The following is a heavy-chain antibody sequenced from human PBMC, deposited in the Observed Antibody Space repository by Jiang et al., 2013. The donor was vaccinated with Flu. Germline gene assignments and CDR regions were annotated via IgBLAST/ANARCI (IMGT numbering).Heavy chain of an antibody. CDR3: ARALKPYYSGGGTLLPDLDF. CDR1: GFSFSTYA. D-gene: IGHD3-10*01. Sequence: VQLLESGGVAVQPGRSLRLSCAVSGFSFSTYAMHWVRQAPGKGLEWVALISYDGSNQYYADSVKGRFTISRDNSKNTLYLLMNSLRAEDTAVYHCARALKPYYSGGGTLLPDLDFWGQGTLVTVSS. V-gene: IGHV3-30*04. CDR2: ISYDGSNQ. J-gene: IGHJ4*02.